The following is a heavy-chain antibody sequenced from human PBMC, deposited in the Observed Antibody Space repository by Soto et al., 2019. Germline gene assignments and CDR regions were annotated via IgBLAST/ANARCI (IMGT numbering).Heavy chain of an antibody. CDR1: GGSISSSSYY. V-gene: IGHV4-39*01. D-gene: IGHD2-8*01. Sequence: PSETLSLTCTVSGGSISSSSYYWGWIRQPPGKGLEWIGSIYYSGSTYYNPSLKSRVTISVDTSKNQFSLKLSSVTAADTAVYYCARTVLGYCTNGVCPHYCHYMDVWGKGTTVTVSS. CDR3: ARTVLGYCTNGVCPHYCHYMDV. J-gene: IGHJ6*03. CDR2: IYYSGST.